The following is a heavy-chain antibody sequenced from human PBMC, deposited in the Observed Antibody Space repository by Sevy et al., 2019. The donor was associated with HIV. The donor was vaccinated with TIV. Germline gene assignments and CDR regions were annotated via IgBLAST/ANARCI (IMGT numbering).Heavy chain of an antibody. V-gene: IGHV3-30*02. J-gene: IGHJ4*02. Sequence: GGSLRLSCAASGFSFSSYGMHWVRQAPGKGLEWMSYIQYDGSNKEYADSVKGRFTISRDNSKNTLYLQMNSLRVGDTAVFYCVKEGGDEGRDHWGQGTLVTVSS. CDR2: IQYDGSNK. D-gene: IGHD3-10*01. CDR3: VKEGGDEGRDH. CDR1: GFSFSSYG.